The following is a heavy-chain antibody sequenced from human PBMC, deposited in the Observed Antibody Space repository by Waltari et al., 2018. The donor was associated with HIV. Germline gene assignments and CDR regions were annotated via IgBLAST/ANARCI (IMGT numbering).Heavy chain of an antibody. CDR2: IYYSGST. J-gene: IGHJ3*02. CDR3: ARELRGYGDAFDI. Sequence: QLQLQESGPGLVKPSETLSLTCTVSGGSISSSSYYWGWIRQPPGKGLEWIGSIYYSGSTYYNPSLKSRVTISVDTSKNQFSLKLSSVTAADTAVYYCARELRGYGDAFDIWGQGTMVTVSS. CDR1: GGSISSSSYY. V-gene: IGHV4-39*01. D-gene: IGHD5-18*01.